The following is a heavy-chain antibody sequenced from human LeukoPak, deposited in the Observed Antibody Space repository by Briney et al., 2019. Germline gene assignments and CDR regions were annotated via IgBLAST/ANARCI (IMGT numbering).Heavy chain of an antibody. Sequence: GGSLRLSCAASGFSFTAYSMNWVRQAPGRGLEWISYIGPGGDIYYADSVSGRFTVSRDTAKNSLYLQMNGLRVEDTAVYYCARRFDSWGQGTLVTVSS. CDR1: GFSFTAYS. V-gene: IGHV3-48*01. CDR3: ARRFDS. CDR2: IGPGGDI. J-gene: IGHJ4*02.